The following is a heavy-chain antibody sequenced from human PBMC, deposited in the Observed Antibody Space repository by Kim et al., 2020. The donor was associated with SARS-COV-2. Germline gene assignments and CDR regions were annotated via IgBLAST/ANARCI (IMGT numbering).Heavy chain of an antibody. J-gene: IGHJ3*02. CDR1: GFTVSSNY. D-gene: IGHD3-3*01. Sequence: GGSLRLSCAASGFTVSSNYMSWVRQAPGKGLEWVSVIYSGGSTYYADSVKGRFTISRDNSKNTLYLQMNSLRAEDTAVYYCASSYYDFWSGRRAFDIWGQGTMVTVSS. CDR3: ASSYYDFWSGRRAFDI. V-gene: IGHV3-53*01. CDR2: IYSGGST.